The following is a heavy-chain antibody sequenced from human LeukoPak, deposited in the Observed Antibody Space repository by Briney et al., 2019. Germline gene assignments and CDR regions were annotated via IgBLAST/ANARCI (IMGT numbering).Heavy chain of an antibody. CDR3: ARGDYSSGWYSPGGEGFDP. CDR1: GYTFTGYY. J-gene: IGHJ5*02. V-gene: IGHV1-2*02. CDR2: INPNSGAT. D-gene: IGHD6-19*01. Sequence: ASVKVSCTASGYTFTGYYLHWVRQAPGQGLEWMGWINPNSGATNYAQKFQGRVTMTRDTSISTAYMELSRLRSDDTAVYYCARGDYSSGWYSPGGEGFDPWGQGTLVTVSS.